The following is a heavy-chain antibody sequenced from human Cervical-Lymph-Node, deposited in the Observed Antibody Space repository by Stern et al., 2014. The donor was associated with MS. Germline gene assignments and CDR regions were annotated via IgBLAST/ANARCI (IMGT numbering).Heavy chain of an antibody. D-gene: IGHD6-19*01. CDR3: AKDRKAVAAPIDAFDV. CDR1: GFTFSHYV. CDR2: ISGSGDSR. J-gene: IGHJ3*01. Sequence: EMQLLESGGGLVQPGGSLRLSCVASGFTFSHYVIHWVRQAPGKGLEWVSGISGSGDSRYYADSVKGRFTVSRDNSKNTLYLQMNSLRVEDTAVYYCAKDRKAVAAPIDAFDVWGQGTVVTVSS. V-gene: IGHV3-23*01.